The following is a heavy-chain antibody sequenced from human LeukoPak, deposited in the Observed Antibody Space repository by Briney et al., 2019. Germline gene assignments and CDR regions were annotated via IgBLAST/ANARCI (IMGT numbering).Heavy chain of an antibody. V-gene: IGHV1-18*01. CDR2: ISAYNGNT. CDR3: ARDTKRSRARWENLGFDP. Sequence: ASVKVSCKASGGTFSSYAISWVRQAPGQGLEWMGWISAYNGNTNYAQRLQGRVTMTTETSTSTAYMELRSLRSDDTAVYYCARDTKRSRARWENLGFDPWGQGTLVTVSS. J-gene: IGHJ5*02. CDR1: GGTFSSYA. D-gene: IGHD1-26*01.